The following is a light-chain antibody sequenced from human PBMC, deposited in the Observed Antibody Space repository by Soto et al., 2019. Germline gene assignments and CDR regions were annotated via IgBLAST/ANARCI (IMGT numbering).Light chain of an antibody. V-gene: IGKV3-15*01. CDR2: GAS. Sequence: EIVMTQSPATLSVSPGERVTLSCRASQSVSSSLAWYQQKPGQAPRLLIYGASTRATGIPARFSGSGSGTEFTLTISSLQSEDFAAYYCQQYNYWPPFTFGPGTKVDIK. CDR1: QSVSSS. J-gene: IGKJ3*01. CDR3: QQYNYWPPFT.